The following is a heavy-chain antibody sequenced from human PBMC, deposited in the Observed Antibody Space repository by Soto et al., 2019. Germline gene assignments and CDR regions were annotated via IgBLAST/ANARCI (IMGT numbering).Heavy chain of an antibody. V-gene: IGHV3-30*18. CDR2: ISYDGSNK. CDR3: AKGRGRYSSGLGVDY. CDR1: GFTFSSYG. Sequence: QVQLVESGGGVVQPGRSLRLSCAASGFTFSSYGRHWVRQAPGKGLEWVAVISYDGSNKYYADSVKGRFTISRDNSKNTLYLQMNSLRAEDTAVYYCAKGRGRYSSGLGVDYWGQGTLVTVSS. D-gene: IGHD6-19*01. J-gene: IGHJ4*02.